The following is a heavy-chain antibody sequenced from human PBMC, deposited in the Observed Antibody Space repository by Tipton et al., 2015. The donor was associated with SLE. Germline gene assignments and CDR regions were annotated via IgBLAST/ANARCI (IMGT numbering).Heavy chain of an antibody. V-gene: IGHV4-30-2*01. CDR2: VYYNGNT. Sequence: TLSLTCSVSDDSITSRPYFWSWVRQPPGKGLEWIGCVYYNGNTYYSPSLNSRITISLDRSKNQFSLTLTSATAADTAVYFCTRGGFREPDYFYYGMDVWGQGTPVTVSS. CDR3: TRGGFREPDYFYYGMDV. D-gene: IGHD3-10*01. CDR1: DDSITSRPYF. J-gene: IGHJ6*02.